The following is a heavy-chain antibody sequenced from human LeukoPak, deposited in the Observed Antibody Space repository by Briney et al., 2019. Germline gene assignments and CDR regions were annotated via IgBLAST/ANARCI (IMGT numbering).Heavy chain of an antibody. V-gene: IGHV3-30-3*01. CDR2: ISYDGSNK. CDR1: GFTFSSYA. J-gene: IGHJ3*02. CDR3: ARDEGVGDGYNSAFDI. D-gene: IGHD5-24*01. Sequence: GRSLRLSCAAAGFTFSSYAMHWVRPAPGKVLEWAAVISYDGSNKYYADSVKGRFTISRDNSKNTLYLQMNSLRAEDTAVYYCARDEGVGDGYNSAFDIWGQGTMVTVSS.